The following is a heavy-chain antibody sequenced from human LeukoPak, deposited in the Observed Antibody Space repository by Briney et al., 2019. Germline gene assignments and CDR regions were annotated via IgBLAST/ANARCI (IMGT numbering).Heavy chain of an antibody. Sequence: GGSLRLSCAASGSTFSRYWMHWVRQAPGKGLVWVSRINSDGSSTSYADSVKGRFTISRDNAKNTLYLHMNSLRAEDTAVYYCARVTSVAGTIFDYWGQGTLVTVSS. CDR2: INSDGSST. D-gene: IGHD6-19*01. CDR3: ARVTSVAGTIFDY. V-gene: IGHV3-74*01. J-gene: IGHJ4*02. CDR1: GSTFSRYW.